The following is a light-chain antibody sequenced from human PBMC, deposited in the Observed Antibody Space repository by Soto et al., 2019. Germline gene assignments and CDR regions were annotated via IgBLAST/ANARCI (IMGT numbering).Light chain of an antibody. CDR3: SSYAGSNKDV. V-gene: IGLV2-8*01. J-gene: IGLJ1*01. CDR1: SSDVGGHNF. Sequence: QSALTQPPSASGSPGQSVTISCTGTSSDVGGHNFVSWYQHHPGKAPKLIIYVVTKRPSGVPDRFSGSKSGNTASLTVSGLQAEDEADYYCSSYAGSNKDVFGTGTKLTVL. CDR2: VVT.